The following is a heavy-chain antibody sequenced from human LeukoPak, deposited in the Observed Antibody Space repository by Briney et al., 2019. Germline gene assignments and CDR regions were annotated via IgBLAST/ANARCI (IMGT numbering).Heavy chain of an antibody. CDR3: ASPNCSGGSCADYYYYYYMDV. V-gene: IGHV1-46*01. CDR2: INPSGGST. D-gene: IGHD2-15*01. CDR1: GDTFTSYY. Sequence: GASVKVSCKASGDTFTSYYLHWVRQAPGQGLEWMGIINPSGGSTSYAQKFQGRVTMTRDMSTSTVYMELSSLRSEDTAVYYCASPNCSGGSCADYYYYYYMDVWGKGTTVTVSS. J-gene: IGHJ6*03.